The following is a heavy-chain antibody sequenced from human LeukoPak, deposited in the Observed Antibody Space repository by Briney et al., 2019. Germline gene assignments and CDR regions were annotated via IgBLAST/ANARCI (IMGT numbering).Heavy chain of an antibody. CDR3: ARSGYCSGGSCYGWFDP. CDR1: GYTFTSYD. Sequence: ASVKVSCKASGYTFTSYDINWVRQATGQGLEWMGWMNPNSGNTGYAQKFQGRVTKTRNTSISTAYMELSSLRSEDTAVYYCARSGYCSGGSCYGWFDPWGQGTLVTVSS. V-gene: IGHV1-8*01. J-gene: IGHJ5*02. CDR2: MNPNSGNT. D-gene: IGHD2-15*01.